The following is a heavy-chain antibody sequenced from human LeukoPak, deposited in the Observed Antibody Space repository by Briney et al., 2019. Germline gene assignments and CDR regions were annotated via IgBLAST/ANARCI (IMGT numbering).Heavy chain of an antibody. CDR2: ISSSGSTI. V-gene: IGHV3-11*01. CDR3: ARDLVVGATRVGVDYYYYGMDV. D-gene: IGHD1-26*01. J-gene: IGHJ6*02. Sequence: GGSLRLSCAASGFTFSDYYMSWIRQAPGKGLEWVSYISSSGSTIYYADSVKGRFAISRDNAKNSLYLQMNSLRAEDTAVYYCARDLVVGATRVGVDYYYYGMDVWGQGTTVTVSS. CDR1: GFTFSDYY.